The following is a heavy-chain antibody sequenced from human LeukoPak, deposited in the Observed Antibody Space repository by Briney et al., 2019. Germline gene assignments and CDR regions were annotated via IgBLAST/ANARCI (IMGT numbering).Heavy chain of an antibody. J-gene: IGHJ4*02. CDR3: ASEGYSSGSVDY. Sequence: SETLSLTCTVSGGSLNSGGNYWSWIRQPPGKGLEWIGYIYHSGSTYFNPSLKSRVTISIDMSKNQFSLKLSSVTAADTAVYYCASEGYSSGSVDYWGQGTLVTVSS. D-gene: IGHD6-19*01. CDR2: IYHSGST. V-gene: IGHV4-30-2*01. CDR1: GGSLNSGGNY.